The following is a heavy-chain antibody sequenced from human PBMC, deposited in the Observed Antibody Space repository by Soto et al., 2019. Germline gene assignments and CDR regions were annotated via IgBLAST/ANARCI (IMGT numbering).Heavy chain of an antibody. V-gene: IGHV4-30-2*01. J-gene: IGHJ6*02. CDR2: IYYSGTT. CDR3: ARGHYYYGMDV. CDR1: NGSVSSGTYS. Sequence: PSETLSLTCPVSNGSVSSGTYSWSWVRQPPGTGLEWIGYIYYSGTTYYTPSLKSRLTMSMDRANDHFSLNLTSVTAADTAVYFCARGHYYYGMDVWGQGITVTVSS.